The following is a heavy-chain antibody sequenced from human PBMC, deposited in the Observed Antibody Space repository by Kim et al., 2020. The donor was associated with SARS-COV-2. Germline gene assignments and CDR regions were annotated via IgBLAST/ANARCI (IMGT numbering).Heavy chain of an antibody. CDR1: GGFISSSY. CDR2: VYYSGST. CDR3: ARGSTRRDYFDY. D-gene: IGHD4-17*01. V-gene: IGHV4-59*08. J-gene: IGHJ4*02. Sequence: SETLSLTCAVSGGFISSSYWTWIRQPPGKGLEWIGYVYYSGSTNYNPSLASRVTISVDTSKKQFSLKLSSVTAADTAVYYCARGSTRRDYFDYWGQGTLVTVSS.